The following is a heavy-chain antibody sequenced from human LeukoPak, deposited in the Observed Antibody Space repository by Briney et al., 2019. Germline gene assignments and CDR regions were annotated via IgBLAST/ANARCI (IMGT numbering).Heavy chain of an antibody. V-gene: IGHV4-39*07. D-gene: IGHD1-26*01. CDR2: IYYSGST. CDR3: AREVAVGATPLDY. Sequence: SETLSLTCTVSGGSISSSSYYWGWIRQPPGTGLEWIGSIYYSGSTYYNPSLKSRVTISVDTSKNQFSLRLSSVTAADTAVYYCAREVAVGATPLDYWGQGTLVTVSS. CDR1: GGSISSSSYY. J-gene: IGHJ4*02.